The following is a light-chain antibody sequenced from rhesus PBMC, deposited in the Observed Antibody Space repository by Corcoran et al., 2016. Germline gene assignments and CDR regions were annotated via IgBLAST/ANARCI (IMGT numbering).Light chain of an antibody. J-gene: IGLJ1*01. CDR2: GVS. CDR1: SSDIGGYNY. Sequence: QAALTQPRSVSGSPGQSVTISCTGTSSDIGGYNYVSWYQQHPGTAPKLMIYGVSRRPSGVSDRFSGSKSGNTASLTISGLQAEDEADYYCGSEAGNYTYIFGVGTRLTVL. CDR3: GSEAGNYTYI. V-gene: IGLV2-32*01.